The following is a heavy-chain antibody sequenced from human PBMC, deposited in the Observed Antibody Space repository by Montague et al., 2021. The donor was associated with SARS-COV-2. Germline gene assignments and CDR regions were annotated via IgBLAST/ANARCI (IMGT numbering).Heavy chain of an antibody. J-gene: IGHJ4*02. Sequence: SETLSLTCTVSGGSISSSDSYWGWIRQPPGKGLEWIGEINHSGSTNYSPSLKSRVTISVDTSKNQFSLKLSSVTAADTAVYFCARGGIAARRHYFAYWGQGTLVTVSS. CDR2: INHSGST. D-gene: IGHD6-6*01. V-gene: IGHV4-39*07. CDR3: ARGGIAARRHYFAY. CDR1: GGSISSSDSY.